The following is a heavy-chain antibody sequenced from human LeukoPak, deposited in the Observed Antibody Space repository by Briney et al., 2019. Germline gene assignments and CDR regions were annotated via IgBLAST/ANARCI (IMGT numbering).Heavy chain of an antibody. CDR3: ASNNYYDSSGYYWGILNDY. J-gene: IGHJ4*02. D-gene: IGHD3-22*01. V-gene: IGHV1-69*05. CDR1: GGTFSSYA. Sequence: SVKVSCKASGGTFSSYAVSWVRQAPGQGLEWMGGIIPIFGTANYAQKFQGRVTITTDESTSTAYMELSSLRSEDTAVYYCASNNYYDSSGYYWGILNDYWGQGTLVTVSS. CDR2: IIPIFGTA.